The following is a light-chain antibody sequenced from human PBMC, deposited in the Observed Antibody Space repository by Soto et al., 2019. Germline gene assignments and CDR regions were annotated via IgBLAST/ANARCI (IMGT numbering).Light chain of an antibody. J-gene: IGLJ7*01. CDR2: VKGDGSL. Sequence: QLVLTQSPSASASLGASVKLICTLSSGHSNYAIAWHQQLPEKGPRFLMKVKGDGSLFKGDGIPDRFSGSSSGAERYLTISSLQSDDEADYYCQTWGTGIVVFGGGTQLTVL. V-gene: IGLV4-69*01. CDR3: QTWGTGIVV. CDR1: SGHSNYA.